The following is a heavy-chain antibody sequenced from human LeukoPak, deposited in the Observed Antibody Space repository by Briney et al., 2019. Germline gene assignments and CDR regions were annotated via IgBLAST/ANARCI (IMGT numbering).Heavy chain of an antibody. CDR1: GGSFSGYY. Sequence: SETLSLTCAVYGGSFSGYYWSWIRQPPGKGLEWIGEINHSGSTNYNPSLKSRVTISVDTSKNQFSLKLSSVTAADTAVYYCARRGKQWHNWFDPWGQGTLVTVSS. J-gene: IGHJ5*02. CDR3: ARRGKQWHNWFDP. CDR2: INHSGST. D-gene: IGHD6-19*01. V-gene: IGHV4-34*01.